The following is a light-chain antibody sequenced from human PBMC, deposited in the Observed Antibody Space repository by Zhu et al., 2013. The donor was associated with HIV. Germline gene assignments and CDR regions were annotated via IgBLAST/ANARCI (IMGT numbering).Light chain of an antibody. Sequence: DIQLTQSPSFVSASVRDRVTITCRASQDIGRYLAWYQQKPGKAPELLVYAASTLQSGVPSRFSGRGSGTEFTLTITSLQPDDFATYYCQHVNSNAAFGPGTKVD. CDR1: QDIGRY. J-gene: IGKJ3*01. V-gene: IGKV1-9*01. CDR3: QHVNSNAA. CDR2: AAS.